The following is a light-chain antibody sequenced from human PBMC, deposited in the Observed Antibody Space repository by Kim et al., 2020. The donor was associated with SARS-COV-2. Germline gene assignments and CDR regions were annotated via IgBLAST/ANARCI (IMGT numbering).Light chain of an antibody. CDR3: QQYKDWPYT. CDR1: QNIGNA. CDR2: GAS. Sequence: EIVMTHSPATLSVSPGERVTLSCKSSQNIGNALAWSQQKPGQPPRNLIYGASTRASGVPARFSGSGTGTEFTLTISSLQSEDVAVYFCQQYKDWPYTFGQGTSWRS. J-gene: IGKJ2*01. V-gene: IGKV3-15*01.